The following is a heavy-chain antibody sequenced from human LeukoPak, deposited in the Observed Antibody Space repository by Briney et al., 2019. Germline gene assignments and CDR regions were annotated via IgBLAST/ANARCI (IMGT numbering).Heavy chain of an antibody. Sequence: SVKVSCKSSGGTVSSYAISWVRQAPGQGLEWLGGINRMSGAANYAQKFHGRVTLSVDKSTSTVYMELRSLRSDDTAVYYCASSYVATFDFWGQGTPVSVSS. CDR1: GGTVSSYA. V-gene: IGHV1-69*06. D-gene: IGHD5-12*01. J-gene: IGHJ4*02. CDR2: INRMSGAA. CDR3: ASSYVATFDF.